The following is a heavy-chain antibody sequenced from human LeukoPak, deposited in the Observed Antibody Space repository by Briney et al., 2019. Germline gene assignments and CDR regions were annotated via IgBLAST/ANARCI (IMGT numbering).Heavy chain of an antibody. J-gene: IGHJ4*02. CDR2: IYTSGST. CDR3: ARDFYLHDYGDPLGY. Sequence: TSETLSLTCTVSGGSISSYYWSWIRQPAGKGLEWIGRIYTSGSTNYNPSLKSRVTMSVDTSKNQFSLKLSSVTAADTAVYYCARDFYLHDYGDPLGYWGQRTLVTVSS. V-gene: IGHV4-4*07. D-gene: IGHD4-17*01. CDR1: GGSISSYY.